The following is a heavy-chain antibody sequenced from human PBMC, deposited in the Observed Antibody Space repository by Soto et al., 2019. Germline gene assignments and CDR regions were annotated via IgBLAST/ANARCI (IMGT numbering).Heavy chain of an antibody. CDR1: GFTFSSYA. V-gene: IGHV3-23*01. CDR2: ISGSGGST. J-gene: IGHJ4*02. D-gene: IGHD4-17*01. CDR3: AKGGVRTTVTPNFDY. Sequence: EVQLLESGGGLVQPGGSLRLSCAASGFTFSSYAMSWVRQAPGKGLEWVSAISGSGGSTYYADSVKGRFTISRDNSKHTPYLQMNSLRAEDTAVYYWAKGGVRTTVTPNFDYWGQGTLVTVSS.